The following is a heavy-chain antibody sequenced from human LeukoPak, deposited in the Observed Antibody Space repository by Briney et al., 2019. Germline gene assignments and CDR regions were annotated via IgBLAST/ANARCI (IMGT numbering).Heavy chain of an antibody. J-gene: IGHJ4*02. D-gene: IGHD6-13*01. CDR2: IKQDGSEK. V-gene: IGHV3-7*01. CDR3: ARGRIAAADY. Sequence: GGSLRLSCVASGFTFSSYWMSWVRQAPGKGLEWVATIKQDGSEKYYVDSVTGRFTISRDNAKNLLYLQMNSLRAEDTAVYYCARGRIAAADYWGQGTLVTVSS. CDR1: GFTFSSYW.